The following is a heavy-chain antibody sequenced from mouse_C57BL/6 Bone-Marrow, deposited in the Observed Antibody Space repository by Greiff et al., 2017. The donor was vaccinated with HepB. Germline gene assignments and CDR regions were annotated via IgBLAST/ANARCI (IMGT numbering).Heavy chain of an antibody. CDR2: SRNKANDYTT. D-gene: IGHD1-1*01. CDR1: GFTFSDFY. V-gene: IGHV7-1*01. Sequence: EVQLQESGGGLVQSGRSLRLSCATSGFTFSDFYMEWVRQAPGKGLEWIAASRNKANDYTTEYSASVKGRFIVSRDTSQSILYLQMNALRAEDTAIYYCARDAYYYGSSWYFDVWGTGTTVTVSS. J-gene: IGHJ1*03. CDR3: ARDAYYYGSSWYFDV.